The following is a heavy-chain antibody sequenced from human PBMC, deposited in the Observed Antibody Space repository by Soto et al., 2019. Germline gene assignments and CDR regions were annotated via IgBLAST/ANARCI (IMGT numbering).Heavy chain of an antibody. D-gene: IGHD2-15*01. Sequence: QVQLVESGGGVVQPGRSLRLSCAASGFTFSSYGMHWVRQAPGKGLEWVAVIWYDGSNKYYADSVKGRFTISRDKSKNTLYLQMHSLRGEDTAVYYCARDGYCSGGSCYSVPVFDYWGQGTLVTVSS. CDR1: GFTFSSYG. CDR3: ARDGYCSGGSCYSVPVFDY. J-gene: IGHJ4*02. V-gene: IGHV3-33*01. CDR2: IWYDGSNK.